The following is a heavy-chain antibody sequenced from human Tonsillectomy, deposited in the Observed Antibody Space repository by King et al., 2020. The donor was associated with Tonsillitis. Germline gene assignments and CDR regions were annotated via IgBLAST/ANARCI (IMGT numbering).Heavy chain of an antibody. D-gene: IGHD4-17*01. CDR1: GFTFSSYA. CDR3: AREGGVKTTVTLFDY. V-gene: IGHV3-30*14. Sequence: VQLVQSGGGVVQPGRSLRLSCVAAGFTFSSYAMHWVRQAPGKGLEWVALISHDGSDKFYADSVKGRFTISRDNSKSTLYLQMNSLRREDTAVYYCAREGGVKTTVTLFDYWGQGALVTVSS. CDR2: ISHDGSDK. J-gene: IGHJ4*02.